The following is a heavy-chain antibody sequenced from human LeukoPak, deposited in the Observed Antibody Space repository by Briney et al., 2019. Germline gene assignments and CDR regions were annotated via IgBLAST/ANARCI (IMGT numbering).Heavy chain of an antibody. CDR2: MNPNSGNT. D-gene: IGHD5-24*01. J-gene: IGHJ4*02. Sequence: ASVKVSCKASGYTFTSYDINWVRQATGQGLEWMGWMNPNSGNTGYAQKFQGRVTMTRNTSISTAYMELNSLRAEDTAVYYCARDRTRDGYNQGRVFDYWGQGTLVTVSS. CDR1: GYTFTSYD. CDR3: ARDRTRDGYNQGRVFDY. V-gene: IGHV1-8*01.